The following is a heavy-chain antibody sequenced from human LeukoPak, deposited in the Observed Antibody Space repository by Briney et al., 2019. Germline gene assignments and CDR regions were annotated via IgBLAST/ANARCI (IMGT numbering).Heavy chain of an antibody. CDR1: GGSISSYY. D-gene: IGHD1-26*01. J-gene: IGHJ4*02. CDR3: ARWARGSLDY. V-gene: IGHV4-59*01. CDR2: IYYSGST. Sequence: PSETLSLTCTVPGGSISSYYWSWIRQPPGKGLEWIGYIYYSGSTNYNPSLKSRVTISVDTSKNQFSLKLSSVTAADTAVYYCARWARGSLDYWGQGTLVTVSS.